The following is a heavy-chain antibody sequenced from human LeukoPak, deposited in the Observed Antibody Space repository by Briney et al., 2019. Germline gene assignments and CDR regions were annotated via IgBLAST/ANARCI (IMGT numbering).Heavy chain of an antibody. CDR3: ARVRCGSSHVHGAFDI. Sequence: PGGSLTLSCAASGLTFEDYGMSWVRQAPGKGPERVSCINWNGGSTGYADPAKGRFTIYRKNAKNSLHLQMNILRPEDPALSHGARVRCGSSHVHGAFDIWGQGTMVTVSS. V-gene: IGHV3-20*01. J-gene: IGHJ3*02. D-gene: IGHD6-13*01. CDR1: GLTFEDYG. CDR2: INWNGGST.